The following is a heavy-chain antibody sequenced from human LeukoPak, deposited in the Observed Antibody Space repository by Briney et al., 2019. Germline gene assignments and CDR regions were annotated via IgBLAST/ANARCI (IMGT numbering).Heavy chain of an antibody. CDR2: ISGSGRSI. CDR1: GFTFSAYS. V-gene: IGHV3-48*01. Sequence: PAGSLRLSCAASGFTFSAYSMNWIRQAPGKGLEWISYISGSGRSIFSADSVRGRFTISRDNANNSLFLQMNSLRAEDTAVYYCARGRYYDTSASNCFDPWGQGTLVTVSS. CDR3: ARGRYYDTSASNCFDP. J-gene: IGHJ5*02. D-gene: IGHD3-22*01.